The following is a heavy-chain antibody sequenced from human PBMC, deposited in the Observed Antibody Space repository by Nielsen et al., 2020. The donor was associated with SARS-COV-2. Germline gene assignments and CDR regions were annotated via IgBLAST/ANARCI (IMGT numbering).Heavy chain of an antibody. Sequence: SETLSLTCSVSGGSIESYEHYWSWIRQSPGKGLEWIGYIYYSGSTNYNPSLKSRVTISVDTSKNQFSLKLSSVTAADTAVYYCAGAVVVVPAAISWFDPWGQGTLVTVSS. V-gene: IGHV4-61*08. CDR2: IYYSGST. CDR3: AGAVVVVPAAISWFDP. CDR1: GGSIESYEHY. D-gene: IGHD2-2*01. J-gene: IGHJ5*02.